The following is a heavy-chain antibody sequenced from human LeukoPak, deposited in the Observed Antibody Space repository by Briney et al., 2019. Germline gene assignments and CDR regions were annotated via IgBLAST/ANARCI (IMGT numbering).Heavy chain of an antibody. D-gene: IGHD3-22*01. CDR2: INPSGGST. CDR1: GYTFTSYY. V-gene: IGHV1-46*01. CDR3: ARDLVPYYDSSFWFDP. J-gene: IGHJ5*02. Sequence: ASVKVSCKASGYTFTSYYMHWVRQAPGQGLEWMGIINPSGGSTSYAQKFQGRVTTTRDTSTSTVYMELSSLRSEDTAVYYCARDLVPYYDSSFWFDPWGQGILVTVSS.